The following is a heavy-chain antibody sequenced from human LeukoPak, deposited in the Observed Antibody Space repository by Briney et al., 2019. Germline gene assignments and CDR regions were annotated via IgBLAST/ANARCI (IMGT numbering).Heavy chain of an antibody. CDR1: GFTFSDNY. CDR3: ASLGYCSGTSCRAPFDY. CDR2: ISGNGGVI. J-gene: IGHJ4*02. D-gene: IGHD2-2*01. V-gene: IGHV3-11*04. Sequence: PGGSLRLSCAASGFTFSDNYMTWVRQAPGKGLEWLSYISGNGGVIQYADSVKGRFTISRDNAKNSLYLQMNSLRVEDTAVYYCASLGYCSGTSCRAPFDYWGQGSLVTVSS.